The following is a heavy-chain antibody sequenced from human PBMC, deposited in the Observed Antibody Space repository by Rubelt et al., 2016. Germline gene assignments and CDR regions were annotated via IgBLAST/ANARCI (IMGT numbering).Heavy chain of an antibody. CDR2: IIPILGIA. J-gene: IGHJ4*02. Sequence: QAPGQGLEWMGRIIPILGIANYAQKFQGRVTITADKSTSTAYMELSSLRSEDTAVYYCARETAMVGPYFDYWGQGTLVTVTS. CDR3: ARETAMVGPYFDY. V-gene: IGHV1-69*04. D-gene: IGHD5-18*01.